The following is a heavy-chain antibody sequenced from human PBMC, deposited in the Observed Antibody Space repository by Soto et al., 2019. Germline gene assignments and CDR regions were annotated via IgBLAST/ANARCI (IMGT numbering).Heavy chain of an antibody. Sequence: SETLSLTCGVSGDSITGGCYAWSWIRQPPGKGLEWIGYIYDSGSTYYNPSLKSRVTISADRSRNQFSLNLNSVTAADTAVYYCARYGGSGTYYFDYWGQGTLVTVSS. V-gene: IGHV4-30-2*01. CDR2: IYDSGST. CDR1: GDSITGGCYA. J-gene: IGHJ4*02. CDR3: ARYGGSGTYYFDY. D-gene: IGHD3-10*01.